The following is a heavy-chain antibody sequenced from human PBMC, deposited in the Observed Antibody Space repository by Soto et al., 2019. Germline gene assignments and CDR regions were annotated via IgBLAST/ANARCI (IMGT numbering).Heavy chain of an antibody. J-gene: IGHJ6*03. CDR1: GGTLSSYA. Sequence: ASVKVSCKASGGTLSSYAISWVRQAPGQGLEWMGGIIPIFGTANYAQKFQGRVTMTTDTSTSTAYMELRSLRSDDTAVYYCARDYYYYYYMEVWGKGTTVTVSS. V-gene: IGHV1-69*05. CDR3: ARDYYYYYYMEV. CDR2: IIPIFGTA.